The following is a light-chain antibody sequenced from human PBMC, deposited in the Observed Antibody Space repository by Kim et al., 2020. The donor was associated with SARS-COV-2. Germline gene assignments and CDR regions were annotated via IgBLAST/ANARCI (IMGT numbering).Light chain of an antibody. CDR2: GAS. CDR3: QQYGSSPLT. V-gene: IGKV3-20*01. Sequence: APGETAPISCRASQSVSSSYLAWYQQKPGEAPRLLISGASSRATGIPDRFSGSGSGTDFTLTISRLEPEDFAVYYCQQYGSSPLTFGGGTKVDIK. J-gene: IGKJ4*01. CDR1: QSVSSSY.